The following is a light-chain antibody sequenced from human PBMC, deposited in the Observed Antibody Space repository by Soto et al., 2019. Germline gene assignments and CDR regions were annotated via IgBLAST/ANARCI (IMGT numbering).Light chain of an antibody. CDR3: SSYEGANNLV. CDR2: EVS. CDR1: SSDVGANDY. V-gene: IGLV2-8*01. Sequence: QSALTQPPSASGSLGQSVTISCTGTSSDVGANDYVSWYQQHPGKAPKLVIYEVSKRPSGVPDRFSGSKSGNTASLTVSGLQAEDEADYYCSSYEGANNLVFGGGTKLTVL. J-gene: IGLJ2*01.